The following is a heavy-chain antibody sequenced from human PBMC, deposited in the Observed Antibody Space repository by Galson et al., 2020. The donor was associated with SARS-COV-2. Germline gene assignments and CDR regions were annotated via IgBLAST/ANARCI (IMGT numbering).Heavy chain of an antibody. CDR1: GGSFSGYY. J-gene: IGHJ6*02. CDR2: INHSGST. D-gene: IGHD2-2*02. V-gene: IGHV4-34*01. CDR3: ARVRDQLLYQYYYYYYGMDV. Sequence: ETSETLSLTCAVYGGSFSGYYWSWIRQPPGKGLEWIGEINHSGSTNYNPSLKSRVTISVDTSKNQFSLKLSSVTAADTAVYYCARVRDQLLYQYYYYYYGMDVWGQGTTVTVSS.